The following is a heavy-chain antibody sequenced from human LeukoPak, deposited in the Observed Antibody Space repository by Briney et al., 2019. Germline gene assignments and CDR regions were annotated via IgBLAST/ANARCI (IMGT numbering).Heavy chain of an antibody. J-gene: IGHJ2*01. V-gene: IGHV3-21*01. CDR3: ARTIAAAENWYFDL. CDR1: GFSLSSYS. Sequence: GGSLRLSCAASGFSLSSYSMNWVRQAPGKGLEWVSSISSSSSYIYYADSVKGRFTISRDNAKNSLYLQMNSLRAEDTAVYYCARTIAAAENWYFDLWGRGTLVTVSS. CDR2: ISSSSSYI. D-gene: IGHD6-13*01.